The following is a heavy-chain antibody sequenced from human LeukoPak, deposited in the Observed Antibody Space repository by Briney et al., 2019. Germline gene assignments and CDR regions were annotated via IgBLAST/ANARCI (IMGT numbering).Heavy chain of an antibody. J-gene: IGHJ4*02. D-gene: IGHD2-2*03. CDR3: ARHMDSLRPDY. CDR1: GYSFINYW. Sequence: GESLKIFCKVFGYSFINYWIGWVRQMPGKGLEWMGVIYPRDSDTRYSPSFQGQVTISADKSISTAYLQWRSLKASDTAMYYCARHMDSLRPDYWGQGTLVTVSS. CDR2: IYPRDSDT. V-gene: IGHV5-51*01.